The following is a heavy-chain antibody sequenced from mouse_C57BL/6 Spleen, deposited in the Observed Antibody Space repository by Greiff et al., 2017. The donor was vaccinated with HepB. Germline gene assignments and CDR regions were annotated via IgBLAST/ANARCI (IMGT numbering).Heavy chain of an antibody. J-gene: IGHJ4*01. CDR2: INPSSGYT. V-gene: IGHV1-7*01. D-gene: IGHD4-1*01. Sequence: QVQLKESGAELAKPGASVKLSCKASGYTFTSYWMHWVKQRPGQGLEWIGYINPSSGYTKYNQKFKDKATLTADKSSSTAYMQLSSLTYEDSAVYYCARWNWDEDYAMDYWGQGTSVTVSS. CDR3: ARWNWDEDYAMDY. CDR1: GYTFTSYW.